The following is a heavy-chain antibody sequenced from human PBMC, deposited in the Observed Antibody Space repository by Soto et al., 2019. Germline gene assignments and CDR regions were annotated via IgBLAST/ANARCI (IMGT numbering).Heavy chain of an antibody. CDR3: ARGLAFDC. J-gene: IGHJ4*02. Sequence: SETLSLTCTVSGGSISSGDYYWSWIRQPPGKGLECIGYIYYSGSTYYNPSLKSRLAMSVDTSKNQFSLKLTSVTAADTAVYYCARGLAFDCWGQGTLVTVSS. V-gene: IGHV4-30-4*01. CDR2: IYYSGST. CDR1: GGSISSGDYY.